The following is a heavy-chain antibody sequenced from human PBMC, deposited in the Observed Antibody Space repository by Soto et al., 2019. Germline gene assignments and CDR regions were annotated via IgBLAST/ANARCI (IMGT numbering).Heavy chain of an antibody. J-gene: IGHJ4*02. CDR3: TRDVRVGGLSGCSCYSY. CDR2: INAGNGNT. V-gene: IGHV1-3*01. Sequence: QVQLVQSGAEVKKPGASVKVSCKASGYTFTSYAMHCVRQAPGQRLEWMGWINAGNGNTKYSQKFQGRVTITRDTSASTAYLERSSLRSDDTAVYYCTRDVRVGGLSGCSCYSYWGQGTLVTVSA. CDR1: GYTFTSYA. D-gene: IGHD2-15*01.